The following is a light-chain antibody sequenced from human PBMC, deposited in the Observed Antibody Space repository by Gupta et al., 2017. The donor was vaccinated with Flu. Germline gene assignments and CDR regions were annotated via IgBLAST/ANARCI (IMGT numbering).Light chain of an antibody. CDR2: QVS. Sequence: SCRSSKSRVYSDGNTYLHWFQQRPGQSPRRLIYQVSHRESGVPDRFSGSGSGTDFTLKISRVEAEDVGVYYCMQGSRWPWAFGQGTKVEIK. CDR1: KSRVYSDGNTY. V-gene: IGKV2-30*01. J-gene: IGKJ1*01. CDR3: MQGSRWPWA.